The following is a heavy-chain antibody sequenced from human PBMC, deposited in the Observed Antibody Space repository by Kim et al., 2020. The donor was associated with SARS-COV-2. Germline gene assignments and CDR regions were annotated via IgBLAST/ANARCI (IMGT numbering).Heavy chain of an antibody. CDR2: ISWNSGSI. Sequence: GGSLRLSCAASGFTFDDYAMHWVRQAPGKGLEWVSGISWNSGSIGYADSVKGRFTISRDNAKNSLYLQMNSLRAEDTALYYCAKDAGDYLDYWGQGTLVT. V-gene: IGHV3-9*01. CDR1: GFTFDDYA. J-gene: IGHJ4*02. D-gene: IGHD4-17*01. CDR3: AKDAGDYLDY.